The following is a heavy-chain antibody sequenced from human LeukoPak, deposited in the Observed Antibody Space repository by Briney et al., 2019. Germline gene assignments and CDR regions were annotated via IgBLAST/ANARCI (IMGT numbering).Heavy chain of an antibody. V-gene: IGHV4-34*01. CDR3: ARLGTMVRGAIHY. CDR2: INHSGST. CDR1: GGSFSGYY. Sequence: KPSETLSLTCAVYGGSFSGYYWSWIRQPPGKGLEWTGEINHSGSTNYNPSLKSRVTISVDTSKNQFSLKLSSVTAADTAVYYCARLGTMVRGAIHYWGQGTLVTVSS. J-gene: IGHJ4*02. D-gene: IGHD3-10*01.